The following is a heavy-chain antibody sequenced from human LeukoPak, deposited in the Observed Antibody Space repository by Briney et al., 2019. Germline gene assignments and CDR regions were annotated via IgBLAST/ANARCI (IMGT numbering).Heavy chain of an antibody. CDR2: IKQDGSEK. CDR1: GFTFSSYW. CDR3: ARGLYYYDSSGYWYFDY. D-gene: IGHD3-22*01. V-gene: IGHV3-7*01. J-gene: IGHJ4*02. Sequence: GGSLRLSCAASGFTFSSYWMSWIRQAPGKGLEWVANIKQDGSEKYYVDSVKGRFTISRDNAKNSLYLQMNSLRAEDTAVYYCARGLYYYDSSGYWYFDYWGQGTLVTVSS.